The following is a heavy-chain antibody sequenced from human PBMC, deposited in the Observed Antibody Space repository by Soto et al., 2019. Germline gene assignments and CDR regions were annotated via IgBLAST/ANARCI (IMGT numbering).Heavy chain of an antibody. J-gene: IGHJ4*02. CDR2: INPTGGPT. V-gene: IGHV1-46*01. Sequence: ASVKVSCKASGYTFAYYFIHWVRQAPGQGLEWMGVINPTGGPTSYAQKFQGRVSMTRDTSTSTVYMELSTLRYDDTAIYYCASAEEFATSCFEHWGKGTLVTVSS. D-gene: IGHD3-10*01. CDR3: ASAEEFATSCFEH. CDR1: GYTFAYYF.